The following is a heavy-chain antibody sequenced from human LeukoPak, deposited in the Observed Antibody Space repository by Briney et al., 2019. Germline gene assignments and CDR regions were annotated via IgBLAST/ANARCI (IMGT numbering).Heavy chain of an antibody. Sequence: GGSLRLSCSVSGFTFSTYVMHWVRQAPGKGLEYVSAISSNGDNTYYADSVKGRFTISRDNSKNTLYLQMSSLRADDTAVYYCARGFRIAVTADAFDIWGQGTMVTVSS. D-gene: IGHD6-19*01. CDR1: GFTFSTYV. J-gene: IGHJ3*02. CDR3: ARGFRIAVTADAFDI. CDR2: ISSNGDNT. V-gene: IGHV3-64D*06.